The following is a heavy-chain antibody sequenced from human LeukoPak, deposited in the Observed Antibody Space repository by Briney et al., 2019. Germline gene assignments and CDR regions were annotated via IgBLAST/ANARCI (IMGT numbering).Heavy chain of an antibody. J-gene: IGHJ3*02. Sequence: TSETLSLTCAVYGGSFSGYYWSWIRQPPGKGLEWIGEINHSGSTNYNPPLKSRVTISVDTSKNQFSLRLNSVTAADTAVYYCARPRPYYYDSSGYYHTDAFDIWGQGTMVTVSS. CDR2: INHSGST. D-gene: IGHD3-22*01. CDR1: GGSFSGYY. CDR3: ARPRPYYYDSSGYYHTDAFDI. V-gene: IGHV4-34*01.